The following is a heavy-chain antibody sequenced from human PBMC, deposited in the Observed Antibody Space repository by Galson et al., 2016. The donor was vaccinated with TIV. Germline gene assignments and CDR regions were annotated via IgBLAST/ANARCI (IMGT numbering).Heavy chain of an antibody. D-gene: IGHD5-24*01. V-gene: IGHV1-2*06. CDR1: GYMFTGYH. J-gene: IGHJ4*02. CDR3: ARGVDGFRY. CDR2: INPNSGDT. Sequence: SVKVSCKASGYMFTGYHLHWVQQAPGQGPEWMGRINPNSGDTDFAQKFQGRVTMTRDTSISTAYIELRRLTFADTAVYFCARGVDGFRYWGQGTLVTVSS.